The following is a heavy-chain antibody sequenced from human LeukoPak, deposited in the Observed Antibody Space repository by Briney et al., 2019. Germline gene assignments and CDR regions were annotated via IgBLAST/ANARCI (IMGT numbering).Heavy chain of an antibody. V-gene: IGHV3-53*05. D-gene: IGHD3-22*01. CDR3: AKGLAYYYDSSGGVNNWFDP. CDR2: IYSGGST. CDR1: GFTVSSNY. Sequence: GGSLRLSCAASGFTVSSNYMSWVRQAPGKGLEWVSVIYSGGSTYYADSVKGRFTISRDNSKNTLYLQMNSLRAEDTAVYYCAKGLAYYYDSSGGVNNWFDPWGQGTLVTVSS. J-gene: IGHJ5*02.